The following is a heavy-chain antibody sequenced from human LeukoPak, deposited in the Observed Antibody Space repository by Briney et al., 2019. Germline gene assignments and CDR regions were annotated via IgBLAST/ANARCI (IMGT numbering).Heavy chain of an antibody. CDR1: GGSFSGYY. CDR2: IYTSGST. CDR3: ARDAHSYSSLINYYYYYMDV. V-gene: IGHV4-59*10. J-gene: IGHJ6*03. D-gene: IGHD5-18*01. Sequence: SETLSLTCAVYGGSFSGYYWSWIRQPPGKGLEWIGRIYTSGSTNYNPSLKSRVTISVDTSKNQFSLKLSSVTAADTAVYYCARDAHSYSSLINYYYYYMDVWGKGTTVTISS.